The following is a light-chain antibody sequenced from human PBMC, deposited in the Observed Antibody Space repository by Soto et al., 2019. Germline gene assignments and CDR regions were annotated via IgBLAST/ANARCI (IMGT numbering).Light chain of an antibody. CDR1: SSDVGAYNF. CDR2: DVN. V-gene: IGLV2-11*01. CDR3: SSYAGIYTLV. Sequence: QSALTQPRSVSGSPGQSVTISCTGTSSDVGAYNFVSWYQQHPGKAPKLMICDVNKRPSGVPDRFSGSKSGNTASLTISGLQAEDEADYYCSSYAGIYTLVFGGGTQLTVL. J-gene: IGLJ3*02.